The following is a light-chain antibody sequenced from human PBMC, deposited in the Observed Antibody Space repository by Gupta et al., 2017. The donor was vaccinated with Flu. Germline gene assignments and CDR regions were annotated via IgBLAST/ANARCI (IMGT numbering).Light chain of an antibody. CDR3: CSSTGTYTPV. CDR2: AVI. J-gene: IGLJ3*02. Sequence: SWYQEHPDKSPNLMISAVIKRPSGVPDRFSGSKSGHTACLTISGLQPEDEGDHYCCSSTGTYTPVFVGGTKLTVL. V-gene: IGLV2-11*01.